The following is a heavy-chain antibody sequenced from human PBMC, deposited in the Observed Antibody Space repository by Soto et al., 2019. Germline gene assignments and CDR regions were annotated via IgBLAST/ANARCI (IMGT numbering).Heavy chain of an antibody. CDR2: SYYSGSS. CDR3: ASRSIAVAEKLDY. CDR1: GGSISSSSYY. D-gene: IGHD6-19*01. V-gene: IGHV4-39*01. J-gene: IGHJ4*02. Sequence: QLQLQESGPGLVKPSETLSLTCTVSGGSISSSSYYWGWIRQPPGKGLEWIGSSYYSGSSYYNPSPKSRVTISVDTSKNQFSLKLSSVTAADTAVYYCASRSIAVAEKLDYWGQGTLVTVSS.